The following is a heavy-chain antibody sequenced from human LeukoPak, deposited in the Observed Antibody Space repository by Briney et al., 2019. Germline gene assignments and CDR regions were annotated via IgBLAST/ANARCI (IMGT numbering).Heavy chain of an antibody. Sequence: SETLSLTCAVYGGXFSYYYWSWIRQPPGKTLEWIGEINHSGSTNYNPSLKSRVTISVDTSKNQFSLKLSSVTAADTAVYYCAIRKYYDILTGYRKIPTSGFDPWGQGTLVTVSS. CDR1: GGXFSYYY. J-gene: IGHJ5*02. CDR3: AIRKYYDILTGYRKIPTSGFDP. V-gene: IGHV4-34*01. CDR2: INHSGST. D-gene: IGHD3-9*01.